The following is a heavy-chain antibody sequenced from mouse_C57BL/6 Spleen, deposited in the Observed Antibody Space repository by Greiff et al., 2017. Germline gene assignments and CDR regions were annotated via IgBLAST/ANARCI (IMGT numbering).Heavy chain of an antibody. Sequence: QVQLQQPGAELVKPGASVKLSCKASGYTFTSYWMHWVKQRPGQGLEWIGMIHPNSGSTNYNEKFKSKATLTVDKSSSTAYMQLSSLTSEDSAVYYCARSQYDYDDKFAYWGQGTLVTVSA. V-gene: IGHV1-64*01. J-gene: IGHJ3*01. CDR3: ARSQYDYDDKFAY. CDR2: IHPNSGST. CDR1: GYTFTSYW. D-gene: IGHD2-4*01.